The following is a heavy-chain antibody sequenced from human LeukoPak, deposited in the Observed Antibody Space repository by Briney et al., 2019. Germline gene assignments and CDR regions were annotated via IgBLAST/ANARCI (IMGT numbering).Heavy chain of an antibody. J-gene: IGHJ4*02. CDR2: IYYSGST. CDR1: GGSISSYY. V-gene: IGHV4-59*01. D-gene: IGHD6-19*01. CDR3: AGRAYSGGWEIDY. Sequence: SETLSLTCTVSGGSISSYYWSWIRQPPGKGLEWIGYIYYSGSTNYNPSLKSRVTISVDTSKNQFSLKLSSVTAADTAVYYCAGRAYSGGWEIDYWGQGTLVTVSS.